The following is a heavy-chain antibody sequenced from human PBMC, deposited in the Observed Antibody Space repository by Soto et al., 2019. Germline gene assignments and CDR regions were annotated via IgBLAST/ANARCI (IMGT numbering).Heavy chain of an antibody. CDR2: ISSSSSYI. Sequence: GGSLRLSCAASGFTFSSYSMNWVRQAPGKGLEWVSSISSSSSYIYYADSVKGRFTISRDNAKNSLYLQMNSLRAEDTAVYYCARDKYSGYDGCDYWGQGTLVTVSS. J-gene: IGHJ4*02. CDR1: GFTFSSYS. CDR3: ARDKYSGYDGCDY. V-gene: IGHV3-21*01. D-gene: IGHD5-12*01.